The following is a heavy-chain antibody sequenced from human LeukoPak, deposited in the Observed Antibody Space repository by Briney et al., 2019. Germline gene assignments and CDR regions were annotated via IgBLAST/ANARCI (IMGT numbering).Heavy chain of an antibody. V-gene: IGHV1-18*01. CDR1: GYTFTSYG. J-gene: IGHJ4*02. D-gene: IGHD4-17*01. CDR2: ISAYNGNT. CDR3: ARLLRSTVTTHFDY. Sequence: ASVKVSCKASGYTFTSYGIGWVRQAPGQGLEWMGWISAYNGNTNYAQKLQGRVTMTTDTSTSTAYMELRSLRSDDTAVYYCARLLRSTVTTHFDYWGQGTLVTVSS.